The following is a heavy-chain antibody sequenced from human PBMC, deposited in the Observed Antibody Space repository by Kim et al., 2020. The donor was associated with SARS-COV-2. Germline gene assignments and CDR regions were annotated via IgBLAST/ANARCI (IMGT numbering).Heavy chain of an antibody. Sequence: QGRVTMTRDTSNSTAYMELSRLRSDDTAVYYCARRITIFGVVPQYYFDYWGQGTLVTVSS. V-gene: IGHV1-2*02. D-gene: IGHD3-3*01. CDR3: ARRITIFGVVPQYYFDY. J-gene: IGHJ4*02.